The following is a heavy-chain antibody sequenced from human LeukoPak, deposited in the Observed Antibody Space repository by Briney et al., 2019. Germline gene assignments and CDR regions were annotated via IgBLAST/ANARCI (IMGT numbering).Heavy chain of an antibody. CDR2: IYYSGST. V-gene: IGHV4-30-4*08. CDR1: GGSISSGDYY. CDR3: ARGQRVYYDFWSGYVDY. D-gene: IGHD3-3*01. Sequence: SSQTLSLTCTVSGGSISSGDYYWSWIRQPPGKGLEWIGYIYYSGSTYNNPSLKSRVTISVDTSKNQFSLKLSSVTAADTAVYYCARGQRVYYDFWSGYVDYWGQGTLVTVSS. J-gene: IGHJ4*02.